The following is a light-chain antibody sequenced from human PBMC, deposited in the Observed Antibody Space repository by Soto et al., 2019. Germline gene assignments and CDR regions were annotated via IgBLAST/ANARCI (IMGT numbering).Light chain of an antibody. CDR3: SSYTGSSTYV. CDR2: DVS. CDR1: SSDVGGYNY. Sequence: QPVLTQPASVSGSAGQSITISCTGTSSDVGGYNYVSWYQQHPGKAPKLMIYDVSNRPSGISNRFSGSKSGNTASLTISVLQAEDEADYYCSSYTGSSTYVFGTGTKVTVL. J-gene: IGLJ1*01. V-gene: IGLV2-14*01.